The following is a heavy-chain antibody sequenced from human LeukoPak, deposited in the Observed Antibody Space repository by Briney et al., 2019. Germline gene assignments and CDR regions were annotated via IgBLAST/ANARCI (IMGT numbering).Heavy chain of an antibody. CDR2: IYHSGRT. CDR3: AKDQWLAADKNYYMDV. Sequence: PSGTLSLTCAVSGGSISSTSWYSWVRQPPGKGLEWIGEIYHSGRTNYKASLRSRVTISLDKSKNQFSLKLTSVTAADTAVYYCAKDQWLAADKNYYMDVWGKGTTVTVSS. J-gene: IGHJ6*03. CDR1: GGSISSTSW. D-gene: IGHD6-19*01. V-gene: IGHV4-4*02.